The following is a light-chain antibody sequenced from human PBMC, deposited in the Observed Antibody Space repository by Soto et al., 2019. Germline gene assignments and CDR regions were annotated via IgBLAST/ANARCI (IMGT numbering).Light chain of an antibody. CDR1: QSISSGY. J-gene: IGKJ2*01. Sequence: IVLTQSPGTLSLSPGERATLSCRASQSISSGYLAWYQQKPGQAPRLLMYGASSRATDFPDRFSGSGSGTDFTLTISRLEPEDFAVSSCHCQKYDDSPVYTFGQGTKLEIK. V-gene: IGKV3-20*01. CDR2: GAS. CDR3: QKYDDSPVYT.